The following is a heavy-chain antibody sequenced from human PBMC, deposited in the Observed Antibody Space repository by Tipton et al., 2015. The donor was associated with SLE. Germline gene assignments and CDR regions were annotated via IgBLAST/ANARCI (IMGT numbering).Heavy chain of an antibody. CDR2: IYHSGST. V-gene: IGHV4-59*08. J-gene: IGHJ6*02. D-gene: IGHD2-21*02. CDR3: ARGMVTWRGAILGVDV. CDR1: GGSISPYY. Sequence: TLSLTCTVSGGSISPYYWSWVRQPPGKGLEWIGYIYHSGSTNYNPSLKSRVTISVDTSKNQFSLKLTSVTAADTAVYYCARGMVTWRGAILGVDVWGQGTTVNVSS.